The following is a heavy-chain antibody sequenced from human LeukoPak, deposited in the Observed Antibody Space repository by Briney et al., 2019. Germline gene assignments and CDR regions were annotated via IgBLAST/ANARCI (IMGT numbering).Heavy chain of an antibody. V-gene: IGHV3-7*03. D-gene: IGHD6-19*01. CDR1: GFTFSSYW. CDR2: IKQDGSER. CDR3: ATGAGCGY. Sequence: GGSLRLSCAASGFTFSSYWMTWVRQAPGKGLEWVANIKQDGSERNYVDSVKGRFTISRDNAKNSLFLQMNTLRDEDTAVYYCATGAGCGYWGQGTLVTVSS. J-gene: IGHJ4*02.